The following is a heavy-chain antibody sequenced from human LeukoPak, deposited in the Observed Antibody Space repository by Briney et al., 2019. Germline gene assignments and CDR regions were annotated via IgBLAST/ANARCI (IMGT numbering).Heavy chain of an antibody. CDR1: GFTFSSYE. CDR2: ISSSGSTI. CDR3: AADTWIQLWSGAFDI. D-gene: IGHD5-18*01. Sequence: GGSLRLSCAASGFTFSSYEMNWVRQAPGKGLEWVSYISSSGSTIYYADSVKGRFTISRDNAKNSLYLQMNSLRAEDTAVYYCAADTWIQLWSGAFDIWGQGTMVTVSS. V-gene: IGHV3-48*03. J-gene: IGHJ3*02.